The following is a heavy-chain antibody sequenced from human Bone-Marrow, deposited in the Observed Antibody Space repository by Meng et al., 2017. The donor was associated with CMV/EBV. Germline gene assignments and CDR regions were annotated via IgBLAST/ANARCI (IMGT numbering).Heavy chain of an antibody. Sequence: GESLKISCAASGFTFSSYGMHWVRQAPGKGLEWVANIKQDGSEKYYVDSVKGRFTISRDNAKNSLYLQMNSLRAEDTAVYYCGRVRIVYGLDVWGQGTTVTAP. CDR1: GFTFSSYG. J-gene: IGHJ6*02. V-gene: IGHV3-7*01. CDR2: IKQDGSEK. CDR3: GRVRIVYGLDV. D-gene: IGHD2-15*01.